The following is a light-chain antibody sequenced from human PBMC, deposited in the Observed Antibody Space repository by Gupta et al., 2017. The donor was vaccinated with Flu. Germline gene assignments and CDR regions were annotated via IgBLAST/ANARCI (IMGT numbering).Light chain of an antibody. Sequence: PSTLSASVGDRVTITCRASQSLANWLAWYQQKPGKAPKLLIYKASTVESGVPSRFSGSGSGTEFTLTISSLQPDDFATYYCQHDDTYSYTFGQGTKLEMK. CDR1: QSLANW. V-gene: IGKV1-5*03. CDR2: KAS. J-gene: IGKJ2*01. CDR3: QHDDTYSYT.